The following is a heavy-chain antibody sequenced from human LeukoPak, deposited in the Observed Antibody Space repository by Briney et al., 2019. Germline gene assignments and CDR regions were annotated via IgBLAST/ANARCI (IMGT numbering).Heavy chain of an antibody. CDR3: ARDQTQAYCGGDCYTTWFDP. J-gene: IGHJ5*02. Sequence: SVKVSCKASGGTFSSYTISWVRQAPGQGLEWMGRIIPILGIANYAQKFQGRVTITADKSTSTAYMELSSLRSEDTAVYYCARDQTQAYCGGDCYTTWFDPWGQGTLVTVSS. CDR1: GGTFSSYT. D-gene: IGHD2-21*02. V-gene: IGHV1-69*04. CDR2: IIPILGIA.